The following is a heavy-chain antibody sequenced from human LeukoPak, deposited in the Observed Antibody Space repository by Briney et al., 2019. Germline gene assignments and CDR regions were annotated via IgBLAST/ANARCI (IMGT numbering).Heavy chain of an antibody. J-gene: IGHJ4*02. CDR3: ARGGVAARYFDY. V-gene: IGHV3-30*02. Sequence: GGSLRLSCAASGFIFSGYGMHWFRQAPGKGLEWVAFIRYDGSDKYYADSVKGRFTISRDNSNNTLYLQMDSLRPDDTAVYYCARGGVAARYFDYWGQGTLVTVSS. D-gene: IGHD6-6*01. CDR1: GFIFSGYG. CDR2: IRYDGSDK.